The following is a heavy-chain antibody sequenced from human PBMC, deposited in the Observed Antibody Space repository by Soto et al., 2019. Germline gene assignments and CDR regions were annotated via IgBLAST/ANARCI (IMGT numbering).Heavy chain of an antibody. Sequence: SESMSLPGTVAGGCLSSGVQYWGWLRHPPGKGLEWIGNIYYRRSTYYNPSIRSRVTISVDSTKNQLSLKLTSLTAADTPVYYCARHGDTSSRYNFRDYGGQEFLFTVSS. V-gene: IGHV4-39*01. J-gene: IGHJ4*02. CDR3: ARHGDTSSRYNFRDY. CDR2: IYYRRST. D-gene: IGHD6-13*01. CDR1: GGCLSSGVQY.